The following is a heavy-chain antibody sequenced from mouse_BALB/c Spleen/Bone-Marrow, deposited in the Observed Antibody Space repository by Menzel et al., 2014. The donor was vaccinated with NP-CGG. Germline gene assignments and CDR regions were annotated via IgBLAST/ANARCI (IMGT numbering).Heavy chain of an antibody. D-gene: IGHD1-1*01. CDR3: VLITPVVSDY. Sequence: VMLVESGAELAKPGASVKMSCKASGYTFTTYWMHWVKQRPGQGLEWIGYINPSTGYTEYIQKFKDKATLTADKSSSTAYMQLNSLTSEDSTVYYCVLITPVVSDYWGQGTTLTVSS. CDR2: INPSTGYT. V-gene: IGHV1-7*01. CDR1: GYTFTTYW. J-gene: IGHJ2*01.